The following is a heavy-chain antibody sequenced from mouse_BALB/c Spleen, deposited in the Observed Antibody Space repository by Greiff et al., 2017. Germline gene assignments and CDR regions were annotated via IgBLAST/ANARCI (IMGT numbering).Heavy chain of an antibody. CDR1: GYTFTDYN. CDR3: AGGSYGNDWGDFDD. CDR2: INPNYDST. D-gene: IGHD2-2*01. J-gene: IGHJ1*01. Sequence: VQLQQFGAELVKPGASVKISCKASGYTFTDYNMDWVKQSHGKSLEWIGDINPNYDSTSYNQKFKGKATLTVDKSSSTAYLELRSLTSEDTAVYDCAGGSYGNDWGDFDDWGEGTTVTVSS. V-gene: IGHV1-18*01.